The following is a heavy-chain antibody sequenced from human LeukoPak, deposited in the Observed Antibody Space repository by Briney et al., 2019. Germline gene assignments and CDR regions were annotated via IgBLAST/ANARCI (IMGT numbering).Heavy chain of an antibody. D-gene: IGHD2-2*02. CDR3: AVDCSSSSCYTNGDDYFDY. CDR1: GFTFSDYY. Sequence: PGGSLRLSCAASGFTFSDYYMSWIRQAPGKGLEWVSYISSSGSTIYYADSVKGRFTISRDNAKNSLYLQMNSLRAEDTAVYYCAVDCSSSSCYTNGDDYFDYWGQGTLVTVSS. J-gene: IGHJ4*02. CDR2: ISSSGSTI. V-gene: IGHV3-11*04.